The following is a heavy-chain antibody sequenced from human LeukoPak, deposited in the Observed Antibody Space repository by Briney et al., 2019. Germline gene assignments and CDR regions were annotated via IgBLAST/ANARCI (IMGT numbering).Heavy chain of an antibody. J-gene: IGHJ4*02. Sequence: GGSLRLSCAASGFTFSSYGMHWVRQAPGKGLEWVSAISGSGGSTYYADSVKGRFTISRDNSKNTLYLQMNSLRAEDTAVYYCAKDQASSGSYYFDYWGQGTLVTVSS. CDR1: GFTFSSYG. CDR2: ISGSGGST. D-gene: IGHD6-19*01. V-gene: IGHV3-23*01. CDR3: AKDQASSGSYYFDY.